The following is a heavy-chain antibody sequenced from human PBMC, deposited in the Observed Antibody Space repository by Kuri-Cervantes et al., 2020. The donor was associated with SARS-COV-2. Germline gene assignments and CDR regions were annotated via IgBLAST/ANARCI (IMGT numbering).Heavy chain of an antibody. V-gene: IGHV1-3*01. CDR3: ASSRSITIFGVVINYYHGMDV. CDR1: GGTFTSYA. Sequence: ASVKVSCKASGGTFTSYAMHWVRQAPGQRLEWMGWINAGNGNTKYSQKFQGRVTITRDTSASTAYMELSSLRSEDTAVYYCASSRSITIFGVVINYYHGMDVWGQGNTVNVSS. CDR2: INAGNGNT. D-gene: IGHD3-3*01. J-gene: IGHJ6*02.